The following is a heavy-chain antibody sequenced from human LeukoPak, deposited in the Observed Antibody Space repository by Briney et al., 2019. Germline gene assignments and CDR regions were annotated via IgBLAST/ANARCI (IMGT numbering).Heavy chain of an antibody. CDR1: GFTFSSYS. J-gene: IGHJ4*02. CDR3: ARDLPWRYFDY. CDR2: ISSSSSYI. V-gene: IGHV3-21*01. Sequence: GGSLRLSCAASGFTFSSYSMNWVRQAPGNGLEWVSSISSSSSYIYYADSVKGRFTISRDNAKNSLYLQMNSLRAEDTAVYYCARDLPWRYFDYWGQGTLVTVSS. D-gene: IGHD1-1*01.